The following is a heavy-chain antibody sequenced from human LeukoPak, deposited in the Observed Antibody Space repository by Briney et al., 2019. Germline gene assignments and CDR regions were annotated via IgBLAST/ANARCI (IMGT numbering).Heavy chain of an antibody. CDR1: GYSISSGYY. D-gene: IGHD3-10*01. J-gene: IGHJ3*02. Sequence: SETLSLTCAVSGYSISSGYYWGWIRQPPGKGLEWIGSIYHSGSTYYNPSLKSRVTISVDTSKNQFSLKLSSVTAADTAVYYCARTSAALWSEAFDIWGQGTMVTVSS. CDR2: IYHSGST. CDR3: ARTSAALWSEAFDI. V-gene: IGHV4-38-2*01.